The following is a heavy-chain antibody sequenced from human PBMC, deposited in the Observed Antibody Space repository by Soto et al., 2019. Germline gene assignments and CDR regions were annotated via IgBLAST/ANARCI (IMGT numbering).Heavy chain of an antibody. J-gene: IGHJ4*02. CDR2: ISYDGSNQ. CDR1: GFTFSSYP. CDR3: ARGPITQTSFIDH. D-gene: IGHD1-20*01. V-gene: IGHV3-30-3*01. Sequence: VQVVESGGGVVQPGGSLRLSCEASGFTFSSYPMHWVRQAPGKGLEWVTLISYDGSNQYYADSVKGRFTISRDNSKDTLYLQMHSLTSDDTAVYFCARGPITQTSFIDHWGQGTRVTVSS.